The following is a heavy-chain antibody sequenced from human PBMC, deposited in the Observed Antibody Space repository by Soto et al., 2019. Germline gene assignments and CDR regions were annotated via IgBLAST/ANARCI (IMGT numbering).Heavy chain of an antibody. D-gene: IGHD3-3*01. CDR1: GYTVTSYG. J-gene: IGHJ4*02. Sequence: GASVKVSCKASGYTVTSYGISCVRQAPGQVLEWMGWISAYNGNTNYAQKLQGRVTMTTDTSTSTAYMELRSLRSDDTAVYYCARAWSYHDFWSGYYPPDYWGQGTLVTVSS. CDR2: ISAYNGNT. CDR3: ARAWSYHDFWSGYYPPDY. V-gene: IGHV1-18*01.